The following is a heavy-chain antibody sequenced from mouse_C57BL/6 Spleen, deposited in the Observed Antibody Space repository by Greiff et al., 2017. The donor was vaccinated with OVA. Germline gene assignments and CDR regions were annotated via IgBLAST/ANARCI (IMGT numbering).Heavy chain of an antibody. V-gene: IGHV1-22*01. Sequence: EVQLQQSGPELVKPGASVTMSCKASGYTFTDYNMHWVKQSHGKRLEWIGYINPNNGGTSYNQKFKGKATLTLNKSSSTAYMELRSLTSEDTAVYYCARSGWLLLFAYWGQGTLVTVSA. CDR3: ARSGWLLLFAY. CDR1: GYTFTDYN. D-gene: IGHD2-3*01. CDR2: INPNNGGT. J-gene: IGHJ3*01.